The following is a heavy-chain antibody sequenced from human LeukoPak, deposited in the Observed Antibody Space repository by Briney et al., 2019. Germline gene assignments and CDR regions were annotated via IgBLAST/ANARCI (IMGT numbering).Heavy chain of an antibody. CDR2: IYTSGNT. J-gene: IGHJ4*02. V-gene: IGHV4-61*02. D-gene: IGHD1-26*01. Sequence: SETLSLTCTVSGGSISSGSYYWSWIRQPAGKGLEWIGRIYTSGNTNYNPSLKSRVTISVDTSKNQFSLKLSSVTAADTAVYYCARDSVGARGTFDYWGQGTLVTVSS. CDR3: ARDSVGARGTFDY. CDR1: GGSISSGSYY.